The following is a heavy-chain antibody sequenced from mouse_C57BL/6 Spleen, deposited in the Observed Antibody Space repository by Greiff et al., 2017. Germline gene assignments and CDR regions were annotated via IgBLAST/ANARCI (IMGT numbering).Heavy chain of an antibody. V-gene: IGHV1-55*01. J-gene: IGHJ4*01. D-gene: IGHD2-3*01. CDR1: GYTFTSYW. CDR3: ARLYDGYSLYAMDY. CDR2: IYPGSGST. Sequence: QVQLKQPGAELVKPGASVKMSCKASGYTFTSYWITWVKQRPGQGLEWIGDIYPGSGSTNYNEKFKSKATLTVDTSSSTAYMQLSSLTSEDSAVYYCARLYDGYSLYAMDYWGQGTSVTVSS.